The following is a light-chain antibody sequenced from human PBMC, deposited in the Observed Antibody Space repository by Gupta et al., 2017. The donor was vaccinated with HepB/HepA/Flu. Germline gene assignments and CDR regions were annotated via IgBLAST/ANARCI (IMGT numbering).Light chain of an antibody. J-gene: IGKJ1*01. CDR2: LGS. Sequence: DIVMTQSPLSLPVTPGEPASISCRSSQSLLHRNGNNFLDWYLQKPGQSPQLLIYLGSNRASGVPDRFSGSGSGTDFTLNIRRVEAGDVGIYYCRQALQVPWTFGQGTKVEIK. V-gene: IGKV2-28*01. CDR3: RQALQVPWT. CDR1: QSLLHRNGNNF.